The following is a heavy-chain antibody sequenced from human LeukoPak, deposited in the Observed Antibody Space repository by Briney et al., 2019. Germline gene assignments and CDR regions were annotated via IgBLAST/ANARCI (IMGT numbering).Heavy chain of an antibody. CDR3: ASSRGVVTAYDI. Sequence: SETLSLTCAVDGGSFSGYYWSWIRQPPGKGLEWIGEINHIGSTNYNPSLKRQSTISVDTSKNQFSLKLSSVTAADTAVYYCASSRGVVTAYDIWGQGTMVTVSS. V-gene: IGHV4-34*01. J-gene: IGHJ3*02. D-gene: IGHD2-21*02. CDR2: INHIGST. CDR1: GGSFSGYY.